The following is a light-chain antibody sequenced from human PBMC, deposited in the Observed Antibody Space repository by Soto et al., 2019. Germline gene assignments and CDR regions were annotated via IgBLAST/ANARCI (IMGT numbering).Light chain of an antibody. Sequence: QSVLTQPASACGTPGQRVTISCSGSTSNIGGNTVNWYQQFPGTAPKLLMFKNNQRPSGVPDRFSGSKSGTSASLAISGLQSEDEADYSCAAWDDSLNGYVFGIGTKVTVL. CDR1: TSNIGGNT. J-gene: IGLJ1*01. CDR3: AAWDDSLNGYV. CDR2: KNN. V-gene: IGLV1-44*01.